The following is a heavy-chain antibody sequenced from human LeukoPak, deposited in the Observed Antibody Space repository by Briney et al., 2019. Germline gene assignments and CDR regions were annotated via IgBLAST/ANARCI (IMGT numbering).Heavy chain of an antibody. CDR1: GYTFTGYY. V-gene: IGHV1-2*02. D-gene: IGHD6-13*01. J-gene: IGHJ4*02. CDR2: INPNSGGT. CDR3: ARSPTGYYSSWLDY. Sequence: ASVKVSCKASGYTFTGYYMHWVRQAPGQGLEWMGWINPNSGGTNYAQKFQGRVTMTRDTSISTAYMELSRLRSEDTAVYYCARSPTGYYSSWLDYWGQGTLVTVSS.